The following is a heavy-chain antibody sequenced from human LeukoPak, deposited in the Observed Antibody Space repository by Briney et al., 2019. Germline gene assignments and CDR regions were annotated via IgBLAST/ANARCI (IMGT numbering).Heavy chain of an antibody. CDR2: ISAYNGNT. CDR1: GYTFTSYG. V-gene: IGHV1-18*01. J-gene: IGHJ4*02. D-gene: IGHD3-22*01. Sequence: ASVRVSCKASGYTFTSYGISWVRQAPGQGLEWMGWISAYNGNTNYAQKLQGRVTLTTDTSTSTAYMELRSLRSDDTAVYYCARGYYYDSSGDYWGQGTLVTVSS. CDR3: ARGYYYDSSGDY.